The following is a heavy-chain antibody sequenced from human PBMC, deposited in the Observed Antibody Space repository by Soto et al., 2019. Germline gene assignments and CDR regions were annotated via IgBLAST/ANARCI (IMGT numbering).Heavy chain of an antibody. D-gene: IGHD2-21*02. CDR3: ARVVTTALFDP. Sequence: QVQLQESGPGLVKPSETLSVTCDVSNYSISSGYYWGWIRQSPGKGLEWIGSSYHSGSTFYNPSLESRVTISIDTSKNQFSLKLTSVTAADTAVYYCARVVTTALFDPWGQGTLVTVSS. J-gene: IGHJ5*02. CDR1: NYSISSGYY. V-gene: IGHV4-38-2*01. CDR2: SYHSGST.